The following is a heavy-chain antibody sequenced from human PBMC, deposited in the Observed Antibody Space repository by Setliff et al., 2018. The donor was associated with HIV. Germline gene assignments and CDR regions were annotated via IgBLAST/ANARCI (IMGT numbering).Heavy chain of an antibody. D-gene: IGHD5-18*01. CDR1: GYTFPHAW. CDR3: ARQGTSYGSNYYADV. CDR2: IYPGDSDT. J-gene: IGHJ6*03. Sequence: GESLKISCKGSGYTFPHAWIGWVRQMPGKGLEWMGIIYPGDSDTRYSPSFQGQVTISADRSISTAYLQWSSLKASDTAIYYCARQGTSYGSNYYADVWGEGTTVTVSS. V-gene: IGHV5-51*01.